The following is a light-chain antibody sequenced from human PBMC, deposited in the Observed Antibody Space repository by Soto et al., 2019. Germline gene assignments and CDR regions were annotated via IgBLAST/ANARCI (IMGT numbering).Light chain of an antibody. CDR2: DVS. CDR1: SSDVGGYSY. Sequence: QSALAQPASVSGSPGQSITISCTGTSSDVGGYSYVSWYQQHPGKAPKLMIYDVSNRPSGVSNRFSGSKSGNTASLTISGLQAEDEADYYCSSYTSSSTLKVFGTGTKVTVL. J-gene: IGLJ1*01. CDR3: SSYTSSSTLKV. V-gene: IGLV2-14*01.